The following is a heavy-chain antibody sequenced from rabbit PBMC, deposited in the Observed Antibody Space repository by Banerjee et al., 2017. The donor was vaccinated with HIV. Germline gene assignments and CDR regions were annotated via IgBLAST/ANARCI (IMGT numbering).Heavy chain of an antibody. CDR3: ARDLAGVIGWNFGL. D-gene: IGHD4-1*01. J-gene: IGHJ4*01. CDR2: IYAGSSGST. V-gene: IGHV1S45*01. CDR1: GFSFSSNYC. Sequence: QEQLEESGGDLVKPGASLTLTCTASGFSFSSNYCICWVRQAPGKGLEWIACIYAGSSGSTYYASWAKGRFTISKTSSTTVTLQMTSLTAADTATYFCARDLAGVIGWNFGLWGPGTLVTVS.